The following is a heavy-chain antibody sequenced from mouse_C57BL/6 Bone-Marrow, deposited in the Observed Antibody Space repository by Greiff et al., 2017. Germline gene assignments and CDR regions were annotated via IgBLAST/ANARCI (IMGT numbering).Heavy chain of an antibody. J-gene: IGHJ2*01. V-gene: IGHV1-15*01. Sequence: VQVVESGAELVRPGASVTLSCKASGYTFTDYEMHWVKQTPVHGLEWIGAIDPETGGTAYNQKFKGKAILTADKSSSTAYMELRSLTSEDSAVYYCTRRRDYDYGNYWGQGTTLTVSS. CDR3: TRRRDYDYGNY. CDR1: GYTFTDYE. D-gene: IGHD2-4*01. CDR2: IDPETGGT.